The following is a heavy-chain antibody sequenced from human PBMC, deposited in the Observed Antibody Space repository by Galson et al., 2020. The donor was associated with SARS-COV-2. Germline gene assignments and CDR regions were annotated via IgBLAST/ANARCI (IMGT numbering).Heavy chain of an antibody. Sequence: SGPTLVKPTHTLTLTCTFSGFSLSTSGMCVSWIRQPPGNALEWLARIDWDDDKYYSTSLKTRLTISKGTSKNQVVLTMTNMDPVDTATYYFARIDAAAVIQADYWGQGTLVIVSS. J-gene: IGHJ4*02. D-gene: IGHD6-13*01. CDR2: IDWDDDK. V-gene: IGHV2-70*11. CDR3: ARIDAAAVIQADY. CDR1: GFSLSTSGMC.